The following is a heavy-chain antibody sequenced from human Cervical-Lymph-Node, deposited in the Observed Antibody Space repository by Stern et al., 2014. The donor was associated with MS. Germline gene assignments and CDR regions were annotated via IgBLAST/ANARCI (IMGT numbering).Heavy chain of an antibody. CDR3: ARDPGAAAFDY. J-gene: IGHJ4*02. CDR1: GYTFITSG. D-gene: IGHD6-13*01. CDR2: INPKNGKT. V-gene: IGHV1-18*01. Sequence: QVQLVQSGSEVKRPGASVQVSCRTSGYTFITSGISWVRQAPGQGLEWVGWINPKNGKTLYAEKFQDRVTLTTDTSTGTAYMDLGSLRSDDTAVFYCARDPGAAAFDYWGPGTLIAVSS.